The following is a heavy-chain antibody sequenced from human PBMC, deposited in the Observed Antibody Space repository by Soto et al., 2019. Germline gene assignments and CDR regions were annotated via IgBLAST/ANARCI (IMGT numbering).Heavy chain of an antibody. V-gene: IGHV4-4*02. J-gene: IGHJ6*02. CDR3: ARTSYYDSSGYYGMDV. Sequence: PSETLSLTCTVSAGSISSRNWWTWVRQSPGKGLEWIGEIHHSGSTNYNPSLKSRVTISVDNSKNQFSLKLTSVTAADTAVYYCARTSYYDSSGYYGMDVWGQGTTVTVSS. D-gene: IGHD3-22*01. CDR1: AGSISSRNW. CDR2: IHHSGST.